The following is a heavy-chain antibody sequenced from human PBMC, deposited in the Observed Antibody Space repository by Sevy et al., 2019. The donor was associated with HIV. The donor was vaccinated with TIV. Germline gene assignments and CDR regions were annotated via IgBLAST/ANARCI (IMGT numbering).Heavy chain of an antibody. CDR3: ASLPNNYYDSSGYSGNDAFDV. CDR2: IWNDRSNK. V-gene: IGHV3-33*01. D-gene: IGHD3-22*01. CDR1: GFTFSSYG. Sequence: GGSLRLSCAASGFTFSSYGMHWVRQAPGKGLEWVAVIWNDRSNKHYAYSVKGRFTISRDNSKNTLYLQMNSLRADDTAVYYCASLPNNYYDSSGYSGNDAFDVWGQGTMVTVSS. J-gene: IGHJ3*01.